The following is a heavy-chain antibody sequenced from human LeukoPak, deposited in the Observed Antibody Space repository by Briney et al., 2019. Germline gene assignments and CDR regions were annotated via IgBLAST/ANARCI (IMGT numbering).Heavy chain of an antibody. CDR1: GGSFSGYS. CDR2: INHSRST. V-gene: IGHV4-34*01. J-gene: IGHJ3*02. D-gene: IGHD3-10*02. Sequence: SETLSLTCAVYGGSFSGYSWSWIRQPPGKGLEWIGEINHSRSTNYNPSLKSRVTISVDTSKNQFSLKLSSVTAADTAVYYCARCCSGLYLSHWDAFDIWGQGTRVTVSS. CDR3: ARCCSGLYLSHWDAFDI.